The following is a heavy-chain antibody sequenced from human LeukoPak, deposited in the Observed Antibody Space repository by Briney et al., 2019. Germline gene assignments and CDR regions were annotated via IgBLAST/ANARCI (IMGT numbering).Heavy chain of an antibody. CDR2: IYDGRTI. D-gene: IGHD4-23*01. CDR3: ARHDGRSGGTMGALDS. Sequence: SETLSLTCTVSGVSISSGSHHWGWFRQSPGKGLEWIGSIYDGRTIYYNPSLNSRVTISAVTSKNQFSLQLNSVTAADTAVYYCARHDGRSGGTMGALDSWGQGSLVTVSS. J-gene: IGHJ4*02. V-gene: IGHV4-39*01. CDR1: GVSISSGSHH.